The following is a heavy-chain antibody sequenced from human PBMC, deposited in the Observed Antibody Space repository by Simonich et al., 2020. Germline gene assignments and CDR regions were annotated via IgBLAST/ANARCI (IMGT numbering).Heavy chain of an antibody. D-gene: IGHD1-1*01. CDR2: ISAYNVNT. V-gene: IGHV1-18*01. J-gene: IGHJ3*02. CDR3: ARSTTGTTAFDI. Sequence: QVQLVQSGAEVKKPGASVKVSCKASGYTFTSFGISWVRQAPGQGLEWMGWISAYNVNTNYAQKLQGRVTMTTDTSTSTADMELRSLRSDDTAVYYCARSTTGTTAFDIWGQGTMVTVSS. CDR1: GYTFTSFG.